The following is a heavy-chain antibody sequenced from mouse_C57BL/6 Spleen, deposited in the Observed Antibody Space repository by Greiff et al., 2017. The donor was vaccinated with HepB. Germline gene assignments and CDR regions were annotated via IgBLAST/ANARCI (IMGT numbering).Heavy chain of an antibody. Sequence: QVQLQQPGAELVMPGASVKLSCTASGYTFTSYWMHWVKQRPGQGLEWIGEIDPSDSYTNYNQKFKGKSTLTVDKSSSTAYMQLSSLTSEDSAVYYCARSYYGSSFKGYFDVWGTGTTVTVSS. D-gene: IGHD1-1*01. CDR2: IDPSDSYT. CDR3: ARSYYGSSFKGYFDV. J-gene: IGHJ1*03. V-gene: IGHV1-69*01. CDR1: GYTFTSYW.